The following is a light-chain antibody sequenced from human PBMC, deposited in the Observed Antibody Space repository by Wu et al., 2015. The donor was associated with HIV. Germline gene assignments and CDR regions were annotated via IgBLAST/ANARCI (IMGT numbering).Light chain of an antibody. V-gene: IGKV3-11*01. CDR3: QHRSDWPT. CDR1: QSIRSD. Sequence: EIVLTPVSSPPCLCLPGSRATLSCRASQSIRSDLGWYQQRPGQAPRLLIYDASNRATGIPARFSGSGSGTEFTLTISSLEPDDFAVYYCQHRSDWPTFGQGPRWRSN. CDR2: DAS. J-gene: IGKJ1*01.